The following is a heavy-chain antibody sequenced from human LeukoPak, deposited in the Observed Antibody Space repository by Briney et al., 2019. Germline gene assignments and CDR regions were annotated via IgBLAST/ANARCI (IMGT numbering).Heavy chain of an antibody. CDR3: ARGRSTGYPYYFEY. CDR1: GYTFTNYD. CDR2: MNPNSGST. D-gene: IGHD5-12*01. V-gene: IGHV1-8*03. Sequence: ASVTVSFTASGYTFTNYDINWVRRARGQGVEWMGWMNPNSGSTGYAQKFQGRVTITRNTSITTAYMELSGLRSDDTAVYYCARGRSTGYPYYFEYWGQGTLVTVSS. J-gene: IGHJ4*02.